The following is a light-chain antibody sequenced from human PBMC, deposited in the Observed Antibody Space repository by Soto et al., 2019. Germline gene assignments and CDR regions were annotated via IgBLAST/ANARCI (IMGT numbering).Light chain of an antibody. CDR3: QVWNSADDHVL. J-gene: IGLJ2*01. CDR2: DDS. CDR1: NIGSKR. V-gene: IGLV3-21*02. Sequence: SYVLTQPPSVSVAPGQTARISCGGNNIGSKRVHWYQQKAGQAPVVVVYDDSGRPSGIPERFSGSNSGHTATLTISGVEAGDEADYYCQVWNSADDHVLFGGGTKLTVL.